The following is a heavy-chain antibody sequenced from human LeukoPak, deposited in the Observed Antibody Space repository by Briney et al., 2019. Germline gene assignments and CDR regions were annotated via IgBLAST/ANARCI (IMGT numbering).Heavy chain of an antibody. J-gene: IGHJ4*02. CDR3: ARRRDYFDY. V-gene: IGHV3-23*01. CDR2: AAGLGGAT. CDR1: GFTFSDYA. Sequence: GGSLRLSCAASGFTFSDYAMNWVRQAPGRGLEWVAHAAGLGGATYYADSVKGRFTISRDNSKNTLYLQMNSLRAEDTAVYYCARRRDYFDYWGQGTLVTVSS.